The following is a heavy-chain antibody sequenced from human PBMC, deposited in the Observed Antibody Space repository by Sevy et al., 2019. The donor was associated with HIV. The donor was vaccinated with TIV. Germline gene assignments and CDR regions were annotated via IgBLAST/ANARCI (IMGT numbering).Heavy chain of an antibody. CDR3: ARDQYYVISTVLYAMDV. CDR1: GASVSSANDY. Sequence: SETLSLTCSVSGASVSSANDYWSWIRQPPGKGLEWIGNVFYFGSTNYNPSLKSRVTISLDMSKKQFSLTLTSVTASDTAVYYCARDQYYVISTVLYAMDVWGQGTTVTVSS. J-gene: IGHJ6*02. D-gene: IGHD3-9*01. CDR2: VFYFGST. V-gene: IGHV4-61*01.